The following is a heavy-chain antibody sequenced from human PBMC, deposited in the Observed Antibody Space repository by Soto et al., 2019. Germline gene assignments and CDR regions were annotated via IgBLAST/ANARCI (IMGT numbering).Heavy chain of an antibody. J-gene: IGHJ4*02. V-gene: IGHV3-23*01. CDR2: ISAGDGSP. CDR1: GFIFNNYA. CDR3: AKKSEIAVPRYYFDL. D-gene: IGHD2-21*01. Sequence: GGSLRLSCAASGFIFNNYAMSWFRQAPGKGLEWVSFISAGDGSPNYADSVKGRFTISRDNSKNMVYLQMNSLRAEDTAVYYCAKKSEIAVPRYYFDLWGQGTLVTVSS.